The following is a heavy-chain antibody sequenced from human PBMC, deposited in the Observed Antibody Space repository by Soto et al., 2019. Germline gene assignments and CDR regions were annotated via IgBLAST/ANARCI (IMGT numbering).Heavy chain of an antibody. Sequence: GGSLRLSCAASGFTFSSYGMHWVRQAPGKGLEWVAVIWYDGSNKYYADSVKGRFTISRDNSKNTLYLQMNSLRAEDTAVYYCAREQSYYYGSGKDYYYYYGMDVWGQGTTVTVSS. J-gene: IGHJ6*02. V-gene: IGHV3-33*01. CDR1: GFTFSSYG. CDR2: IWYDGSNK. D-gene: IGHD3-10*01. CDR3: AREQSYYYGSGKDYYYYYGMDV.